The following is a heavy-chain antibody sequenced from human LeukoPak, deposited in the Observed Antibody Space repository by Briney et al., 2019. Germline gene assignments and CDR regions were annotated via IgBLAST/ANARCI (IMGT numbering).Heavy chain of an antibody. Sequence: PGGSLRLSCAASGFTFNTYGMHWVRQTPGKGLEWVAVISYDGNNKFYADSVKGRFAISRDSSNKMLYLQMNSLRAEDTATYYCAKVFWSSSWSTPLDYWGQGTLVTVSS. CDR3: AKVFWSSSWSTPLDY. V-gene: IGHV3-30*18. CDR1: GFTFNTYG. J-gene: IGHJ4*02. D-gene: IGHD3-3*01. CDR2: ISYDGNNK.